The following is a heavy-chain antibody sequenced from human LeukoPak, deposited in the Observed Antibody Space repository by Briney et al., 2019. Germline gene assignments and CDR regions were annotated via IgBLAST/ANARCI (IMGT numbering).Heavy chain of an antibody. Sequence: GGSLRLSCAPSGFTFSDYYMSWIRQAPGKGLEWVSYISSSSSYTNYADSVKGRFTISRDNAKNSLYLQMNSLRAGDTAVYYCAREESRDGYNHFDYWGQGTLVTVSS. V-gene: IGHV3-11*05. J-gene: IGHJ4*02. CDR1: GFTFSDYY. CDR3: AREESRDGYNHFDY. CDR2: ISSSSSYT. D-gene: IGHD5-24*01.